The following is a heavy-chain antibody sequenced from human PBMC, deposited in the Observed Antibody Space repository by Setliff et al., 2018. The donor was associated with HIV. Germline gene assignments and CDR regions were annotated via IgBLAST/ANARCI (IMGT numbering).Heavy chain of an antibody. D-gene: IGHD2-2*01. CDR3: ARRKGYCSGPSCLEFSWFDP. J-gene: IGHJ5*02. Sequence: SETLSLTCTVSGGSISSSSYYWGWSRQPPGKGLEWIGSIYYSGSAYYSPSLKSRVTISVDTSKNQFSLKLSSVTAADTAVYYCARRKGYCSGPSCLEFSWFDPWGQGTLVTVSS. CDR1: GGSISSSSYY. V-gene: IGHV4-39*01. CDR2: IYYSGSA.